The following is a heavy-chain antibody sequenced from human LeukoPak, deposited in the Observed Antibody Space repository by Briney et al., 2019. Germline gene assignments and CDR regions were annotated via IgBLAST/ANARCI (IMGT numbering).Heavy chain of an antibody. CDR2: ISSSSLYI. CDR3: ARVNGDYYDSSGYYYFDY. CDR1: GFTFSDYS. Sequence: GGSLRLSCAASGFTFSDYSISWFRQAAGKGLEWVASISSSSLYIYYADPVKGRFTISRDNAKNTLYLQMNSLRAEDTAVYYCARVNGDYYDSSGYYYFDYWGQGTLVTVSS. D-gene: IGHD3-22*01. V-gene: IGHV3-21*04. J-gene: IGHJ4*02.